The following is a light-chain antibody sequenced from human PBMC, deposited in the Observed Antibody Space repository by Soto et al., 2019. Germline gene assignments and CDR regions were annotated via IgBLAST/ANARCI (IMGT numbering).Light chain of an antibody. V-gene: IGKV1-17*01. J-gene: IGKJ1*01. CDR1: QSISSY. CDR2: AAS. Sequence: DIQMTQSPSSLCASVGYRVTITCRASQSISSYLNWYQQKPGKAPKRLIYAASSLQSGVPSRFSGSGSGTEFTLTISSLQPEDFATYYCLQHNSYRTFGQGTKVDIK. CDR3: LQHNSYRT.